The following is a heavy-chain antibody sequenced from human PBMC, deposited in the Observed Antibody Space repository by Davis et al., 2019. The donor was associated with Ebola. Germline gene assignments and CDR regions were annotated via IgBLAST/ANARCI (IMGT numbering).Heavy chain of an antibody. Sequence: ASVKVSCKASGYTFTSYGISWVRQAPGQRLEWMGWISAYNGNTNYAQKLQGRVTMTTDTSTSTAYMELRSLRSDDTAVYYCARAITMIVVTNWFDPWGQGTLVTVSS. CDR3: ARAITMIVVTNWFDP. D-gene: IGHD3-22*01. J-gene: IGHJ5*02. V-gene: IGHV1-18*01. CDR2: ISAYNGNT. CDR1: GYTFTSYG.